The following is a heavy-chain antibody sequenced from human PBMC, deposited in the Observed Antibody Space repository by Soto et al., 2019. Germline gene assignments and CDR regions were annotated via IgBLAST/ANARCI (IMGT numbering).Heavy chain of an antibody. CDR3: ARVRESYDILTGYPGYAFDI. J-gene: IGHJ3*02. CDR1: GDSVSSNSAA. CDR2: TYYRSKWYN. Sequence: SQTLSLTCAISGDSVSSNSAAWNWIRQSPSRGLEWLGRTYYRSKWYNDYAVSVKSRITINPGTSKNQFSLQLNSVTPEDTAVYYCARVRESYDILTGYPGYAFDIWGQGTMVTVSS. V-gene: IGHV6-1*01. D-gene: IGHD3-9*01.